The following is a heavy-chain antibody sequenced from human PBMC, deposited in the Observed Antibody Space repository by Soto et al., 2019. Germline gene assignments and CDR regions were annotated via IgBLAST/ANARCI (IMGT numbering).Heavy chain of an antibody. CDR3: VRDRDLDRDMVLGDF. J-gene: IGHJ4*01. CDR2: ITIVTGNI. V-gene: IGHV3-48*02. CDR1: GFSVSGYS. Sequence: GGSLRLSCEASGFSVSGYSMNWVRQSPGKGLEWLAYITIVTGNIVYADSVKGRFTISTDSAKNSVFLQMNSLRDEDTAVYYFVRDRDLDRDMVLGDFWGQGPLVTVSS. D-gene: IGHD5-18*01.